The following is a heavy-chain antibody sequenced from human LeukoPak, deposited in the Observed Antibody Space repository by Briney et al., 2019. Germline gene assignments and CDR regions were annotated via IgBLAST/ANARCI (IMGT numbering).Heavy chain of an antibody. V-gene: IGHV4-39*07. J-gene: IGHJ3*02. CDR1: GGSISSSSYY. Sequence: SETLSLTCTVSGGSISSSSYYWGWIRQPPGKGLEWIGSIYYSGSTYYNPSLKSRVTISVDTSKNQFSLKLSSVTAADTAVYYCVRVLRGYSYGDDAFDIWGQGTMVTVSS. CDR2: IYYSGST. CDR3: VRVLRGYSYGDDAFDI. D-gene: IGHD5-18*01.